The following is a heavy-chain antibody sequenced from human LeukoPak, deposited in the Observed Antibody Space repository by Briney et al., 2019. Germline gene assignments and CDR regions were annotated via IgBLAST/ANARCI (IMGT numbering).Heavy chain of an antibody. CDR3: ARDPRVWGSYRRDNWFDP. CDR1: GGSISSGDYY. J-gene: IGHJ5*02. CDR2: IYTSGST. D-gene: IGHD3-16*02. Sequence: SETLSLTCTVSGGSISSGDYYWSWIRQPPGKGLEWIGRIYTSGSTNYNPSLKGRVTISVDTSKNQFSLKLSSVTAADTAVYYCARDPRVWGSYRRDNWFDPWGQGTLVTVSS. V-gene: IGHV4-61*02.